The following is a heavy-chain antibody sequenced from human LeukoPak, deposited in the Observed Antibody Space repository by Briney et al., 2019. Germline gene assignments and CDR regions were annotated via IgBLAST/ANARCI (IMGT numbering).Heavy chain of an antibody. CDR1: GFTFSSCW. V-gene: IGHV3-7*03. CDR3: ARGVTTSQIDY. D-gene: IGHD4-17*01. CDR2: IKQDGSEK. Sequence: GGSLRLSCAASGFTFSSCWMSWVRQAPGKGLEWVANIKQDGSEKYYVDSVKGRFTISRDNAKNSLYLQMNSLRAEDTAVYYCARGVTTSQIDYWGQGTLVTVSS. J-gene: IGHJ4*02.